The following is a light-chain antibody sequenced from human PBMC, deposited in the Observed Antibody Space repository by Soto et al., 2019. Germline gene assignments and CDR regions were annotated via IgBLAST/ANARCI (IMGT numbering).Light chain of an antibody. V-gene: IGKV3-15*01. Sequence: EIVMTQSPATLSVSPGERATLSCRASQSVSSDLAWYQQKPGQAPRLLIYGASTGATGIPARFSGSGSGTEFALTISSLQSEDFAVYYCQQYNNRPGTFGQGTKV. CDR2: GAS. CDR3: QQYNNRPGT. CDR1: QSVSSD. J-gene: IGKJ1*01.